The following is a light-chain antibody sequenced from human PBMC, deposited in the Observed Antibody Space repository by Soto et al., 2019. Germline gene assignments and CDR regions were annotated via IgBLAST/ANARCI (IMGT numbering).Light chain of an antibody. CDR2: GAS. J-gene: IGKJ1*01. Sequence: EVVLTQSPGTLSLSPGERATLSCRASQSVGSTYLAWYQRRPGQAPRLLIFGASIRATGIPARFSGSGSGTEFTLTIGSLQSEDCALYYCQQYNNWPGTFGQGTKVDIK. CDR3: QQYNNWPGT. CDR1: QSVGSTY. V-gene: IGKV3-15*01.